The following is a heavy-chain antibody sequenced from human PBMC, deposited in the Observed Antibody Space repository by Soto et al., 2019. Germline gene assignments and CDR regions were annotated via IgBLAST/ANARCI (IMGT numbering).Heavy chain of an antibody. Sequence: QVQLVQSGAEVKKPGSSVKVSCKASGGTFSSYAISWVRQAPGQGLEWMGGIIPIFGTPDYAQKFQGRVTITADESTSTAYMELSSLRSEDTAVYYCARQPTVTPYYYYGMDVWGKGTTVTVSS. CDR3: ARQPTVTPYYYYGMDV. J-gene: IGHJ6*04. CDR1: GGTFSSYA. D-gene: IGHD4-4*01. V-gene: IGHV1-69*12. CDR2: IIPIFGTP.